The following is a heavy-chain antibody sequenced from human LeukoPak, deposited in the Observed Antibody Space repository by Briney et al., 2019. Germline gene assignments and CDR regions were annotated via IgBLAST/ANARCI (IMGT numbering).Heavy chain of an antibody. CDR1: GFSFSSYG. D-gene: IGHD3-16*01. J-gene: IGHJ4*02. Sequence: GGSLRLSCAVSGFSFSSYGMHWVRQAPGKGLEWVAVISYDENNKYYADSVKGRFTISRDNSKNTLYLQMNSLRAEDTAVYYCAKHCVWGSPRSPFDYWGQGTLVTVSS. CDR3: AKHCVWGSPRSPFDY. V-gene: IGHV3-30*18. CDR2: ISYDENNK.